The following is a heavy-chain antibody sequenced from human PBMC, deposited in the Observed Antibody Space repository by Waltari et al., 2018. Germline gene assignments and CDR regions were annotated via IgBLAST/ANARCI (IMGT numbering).Heavy chain of an antibody. Sequence: QVQLVASGGGVVQHGGSLRWSSAASGFTFCGYGLRWVRQAPGKGLGWVAFRGYEGSNKYYASSVKGQFTISRENSKYTLYLQMNSLRAEDTAGYYCTNWGGWGQGTLVTVSS. D-gene: IGHD3-16*01. CDR3: TNWGG. J-gene: IGHJ4*02. V-gene: IGHV3-30*02. CDR2: RGYEGSNK. CDR1: GFTFCGYG.